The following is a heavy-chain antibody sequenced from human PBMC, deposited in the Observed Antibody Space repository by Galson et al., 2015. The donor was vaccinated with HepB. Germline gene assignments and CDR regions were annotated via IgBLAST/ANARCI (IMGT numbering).Heavy chain of an antibody. CDR1: GFTFSNYG. Sequence: SLRLSCAASGFTFSNYGMHWVRQAPGKGLEWLAVIWYDGSNQYYADSVKGRFTISRDNSKSTLYLQMNSLRAEDTAVYYCAKECRVASTYFAYWGQGTLVPVSS. V-gene: IGHV3-33*06. D-gene: IGHD2-15*01. J-gene: IGHJ4*02. CDR2: IWYDGSNQ. CDR3: AKECRVASTYFAY.